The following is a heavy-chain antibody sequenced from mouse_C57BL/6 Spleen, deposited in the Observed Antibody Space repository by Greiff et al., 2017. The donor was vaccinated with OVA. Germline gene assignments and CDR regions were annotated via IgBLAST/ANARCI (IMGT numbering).Heavy chain of an antibody. Sequence: EVKLVESGGGLVQPGGSLSLSCAASGFTFTDYYMSWVRQPPGKALEWLGFIRNKANGYTTEYSASVKGRFTISRANSTSIIYLQVNALRAEDSATYYCARYSLLDSSGDVRVYYAMDYWGQGTSVTVSA. CDR1: GFTFTDYY. CDR2: IRNKANGYTT. CDR3: ARYSLLDSSGDVRVYYAMDY. J-gene: IGHJ4*01. V-gene: IGHV7-3*01. D-gene: IGHD3-2*02.